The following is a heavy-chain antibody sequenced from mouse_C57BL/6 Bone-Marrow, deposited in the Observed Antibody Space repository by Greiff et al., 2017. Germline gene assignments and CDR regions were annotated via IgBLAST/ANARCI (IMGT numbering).Heavy chain of an antibody. CDR1: GYTFTSYW. Sequence: VQLQQPGAELVKPGASVKLSCKASGYTFTSYWMHWVKQRPGQGLEWIGMIHPNSGSTNYNEKFKSKATLTVDKSSSTAYMQLSSLTSEDSAVYYCARGYRLRRPTLYYFDYWGQGTTLTVSS. V-gene: IGHV1-64*01. CDR2: IHPNSGST. CDR3: ARGYRLRRPTLYYFDY. D-gene: IGHD2-2*01. J-gene: IGHJ2*01.